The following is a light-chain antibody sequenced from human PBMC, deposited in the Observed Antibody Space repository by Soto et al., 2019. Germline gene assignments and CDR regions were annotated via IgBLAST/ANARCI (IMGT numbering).Light chain of an antibody. CDR1: QGISSY. Sequence: ALRMTQSPSSLSASTGDRVTITCRASQGISSYLAWYQQKPGKAPKLLIYAASTLQSGVPSRFRGSRSGTDFTLTISCLPSKDSETYYCQQYYSYSWTFGKRTTVEIK. J-gene: IGKJ1*01. CDR2: AAS. CDR3: QQYYSYSWT. V-gene: IGKV1-8*01.